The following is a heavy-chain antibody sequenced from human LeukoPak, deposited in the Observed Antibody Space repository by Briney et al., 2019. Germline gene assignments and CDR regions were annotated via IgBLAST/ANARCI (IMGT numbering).Heavy chain of an antibody. Sequence: GGSLRLSCAASGFTVSSNYMSWVRQPPGKGLEWVSVIYAGGNTYYADSVKGRFTISRDTSKNTLYLQMNSLKTEDTAVYYCTTERSSGWLYYYYYYMDVWGKGTTVTISS. CDR2: IYAGGNT. J-gene: IGHJ6*03. V-gene: IGHV3-53*01. CDR1: GFTVSSNY. CDR3: TTERSSGWLYYYYYYMDV. D-gene: IGHD6-19*01.